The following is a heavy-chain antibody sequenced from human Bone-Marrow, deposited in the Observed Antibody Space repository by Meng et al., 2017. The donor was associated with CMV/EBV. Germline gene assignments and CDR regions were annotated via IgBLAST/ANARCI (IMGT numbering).Heavy chain of an antibody. CDR3: ARGIVPAASV. Sequence: ASVKVSCKASGYTFTSYDINCVRQATGQELEWMGWMNPNSGNTGYSQKFQGRVTMTRNTSISTAYMELSSLRSEDKAVYYCARGIVPAASVWGQGNTVNVSS. D-gene: IGHD2-2*01. CDR2: MNPNSGNT. J-gene: IGHJ6*02. CDR1: GYTFTSYD. V-gene: IGHV1-8*01.